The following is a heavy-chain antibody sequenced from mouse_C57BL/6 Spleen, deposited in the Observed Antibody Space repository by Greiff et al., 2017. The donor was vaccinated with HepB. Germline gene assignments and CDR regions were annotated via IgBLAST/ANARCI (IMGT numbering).Heavy chain of an antibody. CDR1: GYTFTSYW. Sequence: QVQLQQSGAELVKPGASVKMSCKASGYTFTSYWITWVKQRPGQGLEWIGDIYPGSGSTNYNEKFKSKATLTVDTSSSTAYMQLSSLTSEDSAVYYCAINYYGTAWFAYWGQGTLVTVSA. CDR2: IYPGSGST. CDR3: AINYYGTAWFAY. J-gene: IGHJ3*01. V-gene: IGHV1-55*01. D-gene: IGHD1-1*01.